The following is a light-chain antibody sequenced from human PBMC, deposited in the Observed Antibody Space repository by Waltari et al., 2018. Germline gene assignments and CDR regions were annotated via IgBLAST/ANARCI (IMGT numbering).Light chain of an antibody. J-gene: IGLJ2*01. CDR3: ISYTATKTLV. CDR2: EVH. CDR1: SSDVGGFNF. V-gene: IGLV2-14*01. Sequence: QSALTQPASVSGSPGQSITISCTGTSSDVGGFNFVSWYQQHPGKAPKLIIYEVHHRPSGVSTRFSGSKSGYTASLTISGLQPGDEADYYCISYTATKTLVFGGGTKLTVL.